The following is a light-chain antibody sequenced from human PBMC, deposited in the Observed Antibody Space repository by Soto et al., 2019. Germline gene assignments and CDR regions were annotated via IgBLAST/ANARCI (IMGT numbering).Light chain of an antibody. Sequence: QSVLTQPPSVSGALGQRVTISCTGITSNIGAGYDVHWYQHLPGRAPKLLIYGNTNRPSGVPDRFSGSKSATSASLAITGLQAEDEGVYYCQSYDNTLSGPIYVFGTGTKGTVL. CDR3: QSYDNTLSGPIYV. CDR1: TSNIGAGYD. J-gene: IGLJ1*01. V-gene: IGLV1-40*01. CDR2: GNT.